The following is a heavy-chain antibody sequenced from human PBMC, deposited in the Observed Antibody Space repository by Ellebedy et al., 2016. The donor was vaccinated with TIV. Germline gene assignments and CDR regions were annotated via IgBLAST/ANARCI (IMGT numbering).Heavy chain of an antibody. J-gene: IGHJ3*02. CDR1: GYTFTSYG. CDR2: ISAYNGNT. D-gene: IGHD2-15*01. CDR3: ARAYCSGGSCYIAAFDI. V-gene: IGHV1-18*01. Sequence: AASVKVSCKASGYTFTSYGISWVRQAPGQGLEWMGWISAYNGNTNYAQKLQGRVTMTTDTSTSTAYMELRSLRSDDTAVYYCARAYCSGGSCYIAAFDIWGQGTMVTVSS.